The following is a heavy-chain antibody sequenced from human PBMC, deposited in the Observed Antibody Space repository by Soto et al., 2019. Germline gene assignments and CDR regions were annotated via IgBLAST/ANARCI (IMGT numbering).Heavy chain of an antibody. Sequence: GWSPRLSCSSSGFTFSSYAMHWVRQAPGTGLEWVAVISYEGSNKYYADSVKGRFTISRDNAKNLLYLHLNRLRADDTGVYYCAIPRDRAACGQVPLVTLSS. V-gene: IGHV3-30-3*01. CDR3: AIPRDRAA. CDR1: GFTFSSYA. CDR2: ISYEGSNK. J-gene: IGHJ5*02.